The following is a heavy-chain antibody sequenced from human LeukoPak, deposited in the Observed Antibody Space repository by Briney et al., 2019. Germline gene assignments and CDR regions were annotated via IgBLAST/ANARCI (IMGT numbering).Heavy chain of an antibody. J-gene: IGHJ4*02. CDR3: ARIEYDSSGYDY. CDR2: INPSGGST. CDR1: GYIFTDYY. Sequence: GASVKVSCKASGYIFTDYYMHWVRQAPGQELGWMGRINPSGGSTSYAQKFQGRVTMTRDMSTSTVYMELSSLRSEDTAVYYCARIEYDSSGYDYWGQGTLVTVSS. V-gene: IGHV1-46*01. D-gene: IGHD3-22*01.